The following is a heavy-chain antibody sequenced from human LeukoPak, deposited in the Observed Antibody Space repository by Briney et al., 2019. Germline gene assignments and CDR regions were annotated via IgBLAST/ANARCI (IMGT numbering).Heavy chain of an antibody. CDR3: ARDRYGDHTYFDY. J-gene: IGHJ4*02. V-gene: IGHV4-39*07. CDR2: IYYSGST. CDR1: GGSISSSSYY. Sequence: PSETLSLTCTVSGGSISSSSYYWGWIRQPPGKGLEWIGSIYYSGSTYYNPSLKSRVTISVDRSKNQFSLKLNSVTAADTAVYYCARDRYGDHTYFDYWGQGTLVTVSS. D-gene: IGHD4-17*01.